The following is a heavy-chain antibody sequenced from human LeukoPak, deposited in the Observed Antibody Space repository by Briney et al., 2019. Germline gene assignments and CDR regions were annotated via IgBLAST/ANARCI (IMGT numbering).Heavy chain of an antibody. D-gene: IGHD1-26*01. J-gene: IGHJ4*02. CDR2: ISWNSGSR. Sequence: GGSLRLSCATSGFTFDDYAMHWVRQAPGKGLEWVSGISWNSGSRAYADSVKGRFTISRDNAENSLYLQMNSLRPEDTALYYCAKDASGYSGSYYFDYWGQGTLVTVSS. V-gene: IGHV3-9*01. CDR3: AKDASGYSGSYYFDY. CDR1: GFTFDDYA.